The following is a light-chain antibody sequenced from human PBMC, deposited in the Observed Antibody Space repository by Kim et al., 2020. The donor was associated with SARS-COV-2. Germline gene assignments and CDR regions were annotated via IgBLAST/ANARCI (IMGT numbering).Light chain of an antibody. CDR1: QSIGTR. CDR2: AAS. Sequence: IQMTQYPSSLAASVGDRITIACRASQSIGTRLNWYQQRPGKAPKLLIYAASSLQSGVPSRFSGAGSGTDFTLTISSLQPEDFATYYCQQIFSTPWLSFGGGTKVDIK. CDR3: QQIFSTPWLS. J-gene: IGKJ4*01. V-gene: IGKV1-39*01.